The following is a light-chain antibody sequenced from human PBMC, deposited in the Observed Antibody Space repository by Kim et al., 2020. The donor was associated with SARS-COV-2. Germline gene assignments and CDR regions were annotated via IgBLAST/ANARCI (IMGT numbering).Light chain of an antibody. CDR2: KAS. CDR3: QDFSGSSRM. Sequence: ASVGDRVTLTCRASQSSSTWVAWYQHKPGKVPKLLIYKASSLERGVSSRFSGSGSGTEFTLTISSLQPDDFATYYCQDFSGSSRMFGQGTKVDIK. V-gene: IGKV1-5*03. J-gene: IGKJ1*01. CDR1: QSSSTW.